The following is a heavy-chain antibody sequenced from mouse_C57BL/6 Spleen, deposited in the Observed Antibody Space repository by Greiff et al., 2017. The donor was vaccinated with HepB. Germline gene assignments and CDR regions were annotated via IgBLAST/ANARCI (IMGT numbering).Heavy chain of an antibody. J-gene: IGHJ4*01. V-gene: IGHV1-72*01. CDR1: GYTFTSYW. D-gene: IGHD1-1*01. CDR2: IDPNSGGT. Sequence: VKLQQPGAELVKPGASVKLSCKASGYTFTSYWMHWVKQRPGRGLEWIGRIDPNSGGTKYNEKFKSKATLTVDKPSSTAYMQLSSLTSEDSAVYYCALITTVVERGPFMDYWGQGTSVTVSS. CDR3: ALITTVVERGPFMDY.